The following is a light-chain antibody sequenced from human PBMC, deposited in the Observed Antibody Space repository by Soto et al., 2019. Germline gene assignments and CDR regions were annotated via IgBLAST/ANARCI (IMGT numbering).Light chain of an antibody. CDR2: GAS. CDR3: QQRANWPLT. Sequence: EIVLTQSPATLSSSPGERAILSCRASQSVTSNYVAWYQQKPGQAPRLLFFGASIRATGLPDRFSGGGSGTDFTLTISSLESEDFAVYYCQQRANWPLTFGGGTKVDIK. CDR1: QSVTSNY. J-gene: IGKJ4*01. V-gene: IGKV3D-20*02.